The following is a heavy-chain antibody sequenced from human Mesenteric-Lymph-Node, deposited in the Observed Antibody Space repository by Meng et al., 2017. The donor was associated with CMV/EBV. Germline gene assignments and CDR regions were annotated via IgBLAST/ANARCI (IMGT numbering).Heavy chain of an antibody. CDR1: SISSRKG. Sequence: SISSRKGGRWGRQAPGKGPEGIGENYHRGSTNYNPSLQSRVNISVDKSKNQFSLKLSSVTAADTAVYYCASLLNYYDSSGYYWRFDYWGQGTLVTVSS. D-gene: IGHD3-22*01. V-gene: IGHV4-4*02. J-gene: IGHJ4*02. CDR2: NYHRGST. CDR3: ASLLNYYDSSGYYWRFDY.